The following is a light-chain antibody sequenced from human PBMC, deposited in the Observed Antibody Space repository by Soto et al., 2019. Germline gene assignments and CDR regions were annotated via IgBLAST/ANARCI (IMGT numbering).Light chain of an antibody. CDR2: AAS. CDR1: QSISTY. V-gene: IGKV1-39*01. CDR3: QQSYRMPRT. Sequence: DIPMTQSPSSLSASVGDRVTITCRASQSISTYLNWYQQRPGKAPKLLISAASSLQSGVPSRFSGSGSGTDFTLTISSLQPEDFATYYCQQSYRMPRTFGQGTKVEIK. J-gene: IGKJ1*01.